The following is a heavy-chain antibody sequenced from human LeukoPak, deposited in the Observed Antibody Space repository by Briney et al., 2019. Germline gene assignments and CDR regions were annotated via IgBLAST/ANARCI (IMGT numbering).Heavy chain of an antibody. D-gene: IGHD6-6*01. J-gene: IGHJ4*02. CDR1: GFTFSSDA. V-gene: IGHV3-23*01. CDR3: VTSSSYY. Sequence: GGSLRLSCSASGFTFSSDAMSWVRQAPGKGLEWVSAISGSGTGTHYTDSVKGRFTISRDTSKNTLYLQMNSLRADDTAVYYCVTSSSYYWGQGTLVTVSS. CDR2: ISGSGTGT.